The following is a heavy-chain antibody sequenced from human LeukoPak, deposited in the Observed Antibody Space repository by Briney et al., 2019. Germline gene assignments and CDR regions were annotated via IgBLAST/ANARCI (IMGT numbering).Heavy chain of an antibody. CDR1: GFTFSSYA. CDR3: AKDRGNWNSGVSDFDY. CDR2: IGAGGTFT. Sequence: PGGSLRLSCTASGFTFSSYAMNWVRQAPGKGLEWVSGIGAGGTFTYYADSVKGRFTISRDNSRNTLYLQMNSLRADDTAVYYCAKDRGNWNSGVSDFDYWGQGTLVTVSS. D-gene: IGHD1-7*01. V-gene: IGHV3-23*01. J-gene: IGHJ4*02.